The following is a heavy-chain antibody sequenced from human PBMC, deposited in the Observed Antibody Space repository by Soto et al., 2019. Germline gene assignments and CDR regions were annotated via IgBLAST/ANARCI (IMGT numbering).Heavy chain of an antibody. J-gene: IGHJ6*02. V-gene: IGHV4-39*01. Sequence: SETLSLTCTVSGGSISSSSYYWGWIRQPPGKGLECIGSIYYSGSTYYNPSLKSRVTISVDTSKNQFSLKLSSVTAADTAVYYCARRTYYDSSGFEGGGMDVWGQGTTVX. D-gene: IGHD3-22*01. CDR2: IYYSGST. CDR1: GGSISSSSYY. CDR3: ARRTYYDSSGFEGGGMDV.